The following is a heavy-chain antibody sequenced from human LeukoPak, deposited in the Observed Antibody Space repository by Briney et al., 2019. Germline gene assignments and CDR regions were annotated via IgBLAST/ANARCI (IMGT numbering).Heavy chain of an antibody. V-gene: IGHV5-51*01. CDR1: GYSFTSYW. Sequence: GESLKIPFQGSGYSFTSYWIGWVPQMPGKGLEWMGIIYPGKSDTRYSPSFQGQVPISADKSSSSAYLQWSRLKASDTAMYYCATRIVGATDAFDIWGQGKMVTVSS. CDR3: ATRIVGATDAFDI. CDR2: IYPGKSDT. J-gene: IGHJ3*02. D-gene: IGHD1-26*01.